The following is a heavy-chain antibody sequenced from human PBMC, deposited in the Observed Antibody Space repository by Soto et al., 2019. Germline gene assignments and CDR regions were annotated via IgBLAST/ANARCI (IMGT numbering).Heavy chain of an antibody. V-gene: IGHV3-30*18. CDR3: AKDRGYSSGWSDY. Sequence: GGSLRLSCAASGFTFSSYGMHWVRQAPGKGLEWVAVISYDGSNKYYADSVKGRFTISRDNSKNTLYLQMNSLRAEDTAVYYCAKDRGYSSGWSDYWGQGTLVTVSS. CDR2: ISYDGSNK. D-gene: IGHD6-19*01. J-gene: IGHJ4*02. CDR1: GFTFSSYG.